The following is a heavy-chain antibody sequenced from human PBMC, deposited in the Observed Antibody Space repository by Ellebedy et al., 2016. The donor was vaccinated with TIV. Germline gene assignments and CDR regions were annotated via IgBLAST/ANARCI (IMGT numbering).Heavy chain of an antibody. J-gene: IGHJ6*02. CDR1: GFAFSNYY. CDR2: ISGSGDNI. Sequence: GESLKISCAASGFAFSNYYMGWIRQAPGKGLEWLADISGSGDNIDYAASVKGRFTISRDNARNSLYLQMNSLRADDTAVYYCAREDSVKVRDGMDVWGQGTTVTVSS. CDR3: AREDSVKVRDGMDV. V-gene: IGHV3-11*04. D-gene: IGHD3-10*01.